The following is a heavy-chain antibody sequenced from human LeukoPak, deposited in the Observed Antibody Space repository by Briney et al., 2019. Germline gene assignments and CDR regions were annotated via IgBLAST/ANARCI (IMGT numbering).Heavy chain of an antibody. Sequence: PGGSLRLSCVASGFTFSSYWMHWVRQAPGKGLVWVSRIHSDGSSTNYADSVKGRHTISRDNAKNTLFLQMNSLRAEDTAVNYCARGGSTYFQHWGQGTLVTVSS. CDR3: ARGGSTYFQH. V-gene: IGHV3-74*01. D-gene: IGHD5/OR15-5a*01. CDR2: IHSDGSST. CDR1: GFTFSSYW. J-gene: IGHJ1*01.